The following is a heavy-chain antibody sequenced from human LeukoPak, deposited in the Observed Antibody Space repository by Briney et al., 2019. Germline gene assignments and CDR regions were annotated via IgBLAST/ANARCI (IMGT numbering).Heavy chain of an antibody. V-gene: IGHV1-18*01. J-gene: IGHJ3*02. CDR2: ISAYNGNT. D-gene: IGHD3-3*01. CDR3: ARDVSSYYDFWSGYKGAFDI. Sequence: ASVKVSCKASGYTLTSYGISWVRQAPGQGLEWMGWISAYNGNTNYAQKLQGRVTMTTDTSTSTAYMELRSLRSDDTAVYYCARDVSSYYDFWSGYKGAFDIWGQGTMVTVSS. CDR1: GYTLTSYG.